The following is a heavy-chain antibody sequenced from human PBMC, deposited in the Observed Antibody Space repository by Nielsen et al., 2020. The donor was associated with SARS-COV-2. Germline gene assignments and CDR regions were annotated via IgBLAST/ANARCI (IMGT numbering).Heavy chain of an antibody. CDR2: FDPEDGET. J-gene: IGHJ4*02. D-gene: IGHD3-16*02. V-gene: IGHV1-24*01. Sequence: ASVKVSCKVSGYTLTELSMHWVRQAPGKGLEWMGGFDPEDGETIYAQKFQGRVTMTEDTSTDTAYMELSSLRSEDTAVYYCTTDREYDYVWGSYRYPDYWGQGTLVTVSS. CDR1: GYTLTELS. CDR3: TTDREYDYVWGSYRYPDY.